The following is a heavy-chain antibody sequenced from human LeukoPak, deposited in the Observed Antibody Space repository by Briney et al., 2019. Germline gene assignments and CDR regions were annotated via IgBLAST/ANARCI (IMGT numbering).Heavy chain of an antibody. CDR1: GIALSNYG. V-gene: IGHV3-23*01. D-gene: IGHD3-22*01. J-gene: IGHJ4*02. Sequence: RGSLRLSCAVAGIALSNYGMSWVRQAPGKGLEWVAGISGSGGGTNYADSVKGRFTISRDNPRNTLYLQMNSLRAEDTAVYFCAKRGVVIRVILVGFHKEAYYFDSWGQGALVTVSS. CDR3: AKRGVVIRVILVGFHKEAYYFDS. CDR2: ISGSGGGT.